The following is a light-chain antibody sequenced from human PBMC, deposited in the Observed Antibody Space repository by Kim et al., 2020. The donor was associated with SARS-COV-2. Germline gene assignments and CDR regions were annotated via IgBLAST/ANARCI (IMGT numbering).Light chain of an antibody. CDR2: SGS. CDR1: QSVTSNH. J-gene: IGKJ2*01. CDR3: QQYTTSTYT. Sequence: EIVLTQSPGTLPLSPGERATLSCRASQSVTSNHLAWYQQTSGQAPRLLIYSGSSRAPGVPERFRGSGSGTDFTLTISSLEPEDFAVYFCQQYTTSTYTFGQGTKLEI. V-gene: IGKV3-20*01.